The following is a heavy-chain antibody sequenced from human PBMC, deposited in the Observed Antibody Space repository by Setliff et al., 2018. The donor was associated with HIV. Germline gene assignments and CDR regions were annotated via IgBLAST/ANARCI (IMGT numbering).Heavy chain of an antibody. D-gene: IGHD5-18*01. V-gene: IGHV3-15*01. CDR1: GFIFSNAW. Sequence: GESLRLSCATSGFIFSNAWMSWVRKAPGKGLEWLGRIKSKSDSETTDYAAPVKGRFTISRDDSKNMLYLQMTSLTTEDTALYYCATVAGYSYAAAYWGQGALVTVSS. J-gene: IGHJ4*02. CDR3: ATVAGYSYAAAY. CDR2: IKSKSDSETT.